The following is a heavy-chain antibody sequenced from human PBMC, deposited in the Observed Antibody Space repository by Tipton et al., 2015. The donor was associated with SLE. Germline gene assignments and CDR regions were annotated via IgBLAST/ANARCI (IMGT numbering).Heavy chain of an antibody. Sequence: SLRLSCAASGFTFSSYAMSWVRQAPGKGLEWVSAISGSGGSTYYADSVKGRFTISRDNSKNTLYLQMNSLRAEDTAVYYCARGAGSSWYAYYYGMDVWGQGTTVTVSS. CDR3: ARGAGSSWYAYYYGMDV. D-gene: IGHD6-13*01. J-gene: IGHJ6*02. CDR2: ISGSGGST. CDR1: GFTFSSYA. V-gene: IGHV3-23*01.